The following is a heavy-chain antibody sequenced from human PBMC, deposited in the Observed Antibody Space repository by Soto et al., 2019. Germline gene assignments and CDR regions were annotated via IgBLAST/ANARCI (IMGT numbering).Heavy chain of an antibody. CDR2: IKQDGSEK. D-gene: IGHD3-10*01. CDR1: GFTFSSYW. Sequence: GGSLRLSCAASGFTFSSYWMSWVRQAPGKGLEWVANIKQDGSEKYYVDSVKGRFTISRDNAKNSLYLQMNSLRAEDTAVYYCARDRLMGLIADYYGSGSYFDYWGQGTLVTVSS. CDR3: ARDRLMGLIADYYGSGSYFDY. J-gene: IGHJ4*02. V-gene: IGHV3-7*03.